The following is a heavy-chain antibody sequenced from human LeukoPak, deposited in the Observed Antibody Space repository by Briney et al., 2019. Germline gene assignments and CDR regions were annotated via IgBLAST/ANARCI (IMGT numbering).Heavy chain of an antibody. J-gene: IGHJ5*02. CDR3: ARHLLDIVVVPAALTPVNWFDP. V-gene: IGHV4-38-2*01. CDR1: GYSISSGYY. D-gene: IGHD2-2*03. Sequence: PSETLSLTCDVSGYSISSGYYWGWIRQPPGKGLEWIGSIYHSGSTYYNPSLKSRVTISVDTSKNQFSLKLSSVTAADTAVYYCARHLLDIVVVPAALTPVNWFDPWGQGTLVTVSS. CDR2: IYHSGST.